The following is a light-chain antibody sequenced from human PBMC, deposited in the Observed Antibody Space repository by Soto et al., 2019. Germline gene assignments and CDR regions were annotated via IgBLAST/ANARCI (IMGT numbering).Light chain of an antibody. J-gene: IGLJ2*01. Sequence: QSVLTQPPSVSGAPGQRVTISCTGTSSNIGAGYDVHWYQQLPGTAPKLLIYGNSNRPSGVPDRFSDSKSGTSASLAITGLQDEDEADYYCQSYDSSLSGSVVFGGGTKLTVL. CDR1: SSNIGAGYD. CDR2: GNS. V-gene: IGLV1-40*01. CDR3: QSYDSSLSGSVV.